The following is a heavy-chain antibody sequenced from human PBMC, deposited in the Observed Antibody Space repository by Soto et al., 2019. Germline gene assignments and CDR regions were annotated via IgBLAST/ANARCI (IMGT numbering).Heavy chain of an antibody. J-gene: IGHJ6*02. CDR3: AADQSGVQSGMDV. D-gene: IGHD3-10*01. V-gene: IGHV1-58*02. CDR1: GFTFTSSA. Sequence: ASVKVSCKASGFTFTSSAMQWVRQARGQRLEWIGWIVVGSGNTNYAQKFQERVTITRDMSTSTAYMELSSLRSEDTAVYYCAADQSGVQSGMDVWGQGTTVTVSS. CDR2: IVVGSGNT.